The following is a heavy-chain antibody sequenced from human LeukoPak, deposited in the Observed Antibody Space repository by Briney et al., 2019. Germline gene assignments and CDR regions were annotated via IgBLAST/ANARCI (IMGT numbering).Heavy chain of an antibody. J-gene: IGHJ5*02. Sequence: GGSLRLSCAASGFTFSSYAMSWVRQAPGKGLEWVSAISGSGGSTHYSDSVKGRFTISRDNSKNTLYLQMNSLRAEDTAVYYCARELEPDTVTTGPWGQGTLVTVSS. V-gene: IGHV3-23*01. D-gene: IGHD4-11*01. CDR1: GFTFSSYA. CDR3: ARELEPDTVTTGP. CDR2: ISGSGGST.